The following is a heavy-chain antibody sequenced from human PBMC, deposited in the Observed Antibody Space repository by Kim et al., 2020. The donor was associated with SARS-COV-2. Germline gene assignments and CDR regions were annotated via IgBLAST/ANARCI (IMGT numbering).Heavy chain of an antibody. D-gene: IGHD6-13*01. V-gene: IGHV7-4-1*02. CDR1: GYTFTSYA. CDR3: AREPNRIAAAGLFDY. Sequence: ASVKVSCKASGYTFTSYAMNWVRQAPGQGLEWMGWINTNTGNPTYAQGFTGRFVFSLDTSVSTAYLQISSLKAEDTAVYYCAREPNRIAAAGLFDYWGQGTLVTVSS. J-gene: IGHJ4*02. CDR2: INTNTGNP.